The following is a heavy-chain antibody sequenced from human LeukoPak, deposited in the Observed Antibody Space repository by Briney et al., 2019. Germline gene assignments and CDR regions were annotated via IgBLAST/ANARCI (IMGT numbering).Heavy chain of an antibody. CDR2: INHSGST. CDR3: ARSPDSSGYYYGAFDI. Sequence: SETLSLTCAVYGGSFSGYYWSWIRQPPGKGLEWIGEINHSGSTNYNPSLKSRVTISVDTSKNQFSLKLSSVTAADTAVYYCARSPDSSGYYYGAFDIWGQGTMVTVSS. CDR1: GGSFSGYY. J-gene: IGHJ3*02. D-gene: IGHD3-22*01. V-gene: IGHV4-34*01.